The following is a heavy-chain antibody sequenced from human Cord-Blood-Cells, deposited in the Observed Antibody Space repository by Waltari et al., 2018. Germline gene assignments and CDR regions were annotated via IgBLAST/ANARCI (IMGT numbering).Heavy chain of an antibody. V-gene: IGHV1-8*03. CDR1: GYTFTSND. D-gene: IGHD7-27*01. CDR3: ARGEPHINWGSSACDI. CDR2: MDTNSVNT. J-gene: IGHJ3*02. Sequence: QVQLVQTGPEVKKPGASVKVSCQASGYTFTSNDINWVRQAPGHGLERMGGMDTNSVNTDDAQKFQGRVTIHRNSTIGTAYIELSSLRAEDTAVYYGARGEPHINWGSSACDICCQGTMVTVSS.